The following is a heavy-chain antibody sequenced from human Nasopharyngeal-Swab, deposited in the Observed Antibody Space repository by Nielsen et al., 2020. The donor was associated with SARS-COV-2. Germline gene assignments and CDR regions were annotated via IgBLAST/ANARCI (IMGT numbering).Heavy chain of an antibody. CDR1: GFTFSDHY. CDR3: ARVFYGSVNSRWHFDL. D-gene: IGHD3-10*01. Sequence: GGSLRLSCAASGFTFSDHYMDWVRQAPGKGLDWVGRTRNNANTFTTEYAASVKGRFTVSRDDSQNSLYLQMNSLKTEDTAVYYCARVFYGSVNSRWHFDLWGRGTLVTVSS. J-gene: IGHJ2*01. CDR2: TRNNANTFTT. V-gene: IGHV3-72*01.